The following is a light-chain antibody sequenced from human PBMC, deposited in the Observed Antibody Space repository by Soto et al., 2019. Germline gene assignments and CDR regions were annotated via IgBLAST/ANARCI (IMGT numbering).Light chain of an antibody. CDR1: GSDVGSYYL. CDR3: CSYVGSGSGV. CDR2: EGS. V-gene: IGLV2-23*01. J-gene: IGLJ3*02. Sequence: QSALTQPASVSGSPGQSITISCTGTGSDVGSYYLVSRYQQYPGKAPKVVIYEGSKRPSGVSNRFSGSKSGNTASLTISGLQAEDEADYYCCSYVGSGSGVFGGGTKLTVL.